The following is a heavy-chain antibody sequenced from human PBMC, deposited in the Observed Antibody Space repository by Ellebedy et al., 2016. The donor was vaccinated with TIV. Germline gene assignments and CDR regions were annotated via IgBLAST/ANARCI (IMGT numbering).Heavy chain of an antibody. CDR2: INPSVGST. Sequence: AASVKVSCKASGYTFTSYFMHWVRQAPGQGLEWMGIINPSVGSTTYAQKLQGRVTMTRDTSTSTVYMELSSLRSEDTAVCYCARARSSGWLHTPDYWGQGTLVTVSS. D-gene: IGHD6-19*01. CDR1: GYTFTSYF. V-gene: IGHV1-46*04. CDR3: ARARSSGWLHTPDY. J-gene: IGHJ4*02.